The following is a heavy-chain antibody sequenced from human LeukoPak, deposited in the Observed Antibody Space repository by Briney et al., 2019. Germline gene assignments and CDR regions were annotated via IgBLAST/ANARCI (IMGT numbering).Heavy chain of an antibody. CDR1: GGSISSSSYY. V-gene: IGHV4-39*01. J-gene: IGHJ4*02. CDR2: IYYIGST. CDR3: ARRRIRGGYDPYYFDY. D-gene: IGHD3-22*01. Sequence: PSETLSLTCIVSGGSISSSSYYWGWIRQPPGKGLEWIGNIYYIGSTYYNPSLKSRVTIAVDTSKNQFSLKLSSVLAADRAVYYCARRRIRGGYDPYYFDYWGQGTLVTVSS.